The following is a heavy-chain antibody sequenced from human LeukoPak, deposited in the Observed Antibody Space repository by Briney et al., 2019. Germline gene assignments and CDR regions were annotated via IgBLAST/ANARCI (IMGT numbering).Heavy chain of an antibody. Sequence: GGSLRLSCAASGFTFSTYSMNWVRQAPGKGLEWVSSISSSGSYIYYADSVKGRFTISRDNAKNSLYLQIDSLRAEDTAVYYCAIYASSYYSFDYWARECWSLSP. V-gene: IGHV3-21*01. D-gene: IGHD2-2*01. CDR1: GFTFSTYS. CDR2: ISSSGSYI. J-gene: IGHJ4*02. CDR3: AIYASSYYSFDY.